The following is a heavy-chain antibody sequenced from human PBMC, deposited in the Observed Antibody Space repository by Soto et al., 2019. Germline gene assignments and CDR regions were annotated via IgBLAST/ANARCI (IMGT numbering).Heavy chain of an antibody. V-gene: IGHV6-1*01. Sequence: PSQTLSLTCAITGDSVSSNSAGWSWVRQSPSRGLEWLGRTYYRSKWYYEYAVSVRGRITINPDTSKNQYSLQLNSVAPEDTAVYFCARGEQYSGRIFDYWGQGTLVTVSS. J-gene: IGHJ4*01. CDR3: ARGEQYSGRIFDY. D-gene: IGHD1-26*01. CDR2: TYYRSKWYY. CDR1: GDSVSSNSAG.